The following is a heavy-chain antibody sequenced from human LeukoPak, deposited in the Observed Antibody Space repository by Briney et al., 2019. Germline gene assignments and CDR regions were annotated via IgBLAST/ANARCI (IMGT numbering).Heavy chain of an antibody. CDR2: IIPMFGIA. CDR3: ARDRPYTGGWRGFDY. J-gene: IGHJ4*02. V-gene: IGHV1-69*13. CDR1: GGTFSRYA. Sequence: SVTVSFKASGGTFSRYAISWVRQAPGQGVEWMGGIIPMFGIANYAQKFQGRVTITADESTSTGYMELSSLRSEDTAVYYCARDRPYTGGWRGFDYWGQGTLVTVSS. D-gene: IGHD6-19*01.